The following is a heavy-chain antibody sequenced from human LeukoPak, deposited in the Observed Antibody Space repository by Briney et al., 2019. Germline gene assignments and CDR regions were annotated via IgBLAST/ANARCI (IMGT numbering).Heavy chain of an antibody. V-gene: IGHV5-51*01. J-gene: IGHJ5*02. CDR1: GYSFTSYW. CDR2: IYPGDSDT. D-gene: IGHD2-15*01. CDR3: ARQTPYCSGGSCYSLLYNWFDP. Sequence: GESLQISCQGSGYSFTSYWIGWVRQMPGKGLEWMGIIYPGDSDTRYSPSFQGQVTISADKSISTAYLQWSSLKASDTAMYYCARQTPYCSGGSCYSLLYNWFDPWGQGTLVTVSS.